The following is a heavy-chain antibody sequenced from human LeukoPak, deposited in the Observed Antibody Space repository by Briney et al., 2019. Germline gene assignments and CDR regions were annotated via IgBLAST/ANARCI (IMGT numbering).Heavy chain of an antibody. CDR3: ARGPLRPWRAWFRWFDP. D-gene: IGHD3-10*01. J-gene: IGHJ5*02. CDR2: IYYSGST. CDR1: GGSISSGGYY. Sequence: PSETLSLTCTVSGGSISSGGYYWSWIRQHPGKGLEWIGYIYYSGSTYYNPSLKSRVTISVDTSKNQFSLKLSSVTAADTAVYYCARGPLRPWRAWFRWFDPWGQGTLVTVSS. V-gene: IGHV4-31*03.